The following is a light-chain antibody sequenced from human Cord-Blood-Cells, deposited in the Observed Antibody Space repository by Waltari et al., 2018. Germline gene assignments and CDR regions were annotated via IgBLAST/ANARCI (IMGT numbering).Light chain of an antibody. CDR3: SSYTSSSTPVV. CDR1: SSDFGGYTY. CDR2: DVS. V-gene: IGLV2-14*01. J-gene: IGLJ2*01. Sequence: QSALTQTASVSGSHGQSITISCPGTSSDFGGYTYVSLYQQHPGKAPKLMLYDVSNRPSGVSNRFSGSKSGNTASLTISGLQAEDEADYYCSSYTSSSTPVVFGGGTKLTVL.